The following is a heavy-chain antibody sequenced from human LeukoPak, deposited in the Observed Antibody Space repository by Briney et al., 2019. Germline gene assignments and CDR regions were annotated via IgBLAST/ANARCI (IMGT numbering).Heavy chain of an antibody. J-gene: IGHJ6*02. CDR1: GFTFSSYG. CDR2: ISYDGSNK. CDR3: AKDMQLGGYYYYYGMDV. D-gene: IGHD6-6*01. V-gene: IGHV3-30*18. Sequence: GGSLRLSCAASGFTFSSYGMHWVRQAPGKGLEWVAVISYDGSNKYYADSVKGRFTISRDNSKNTLYLQMNSLRAEDTAVYYCAKDMQLGGYYYYYGMDVWGQGTTVTVSS.